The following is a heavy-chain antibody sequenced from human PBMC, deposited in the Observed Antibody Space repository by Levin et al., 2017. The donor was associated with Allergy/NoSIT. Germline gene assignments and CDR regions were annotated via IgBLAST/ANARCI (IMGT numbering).Heavy chain of an antibody. D-gene: IGHD6-19*01. J-gene: IGHJ3*02. CDR1: GFTFSSYG. CDR3: ARDRGSGIAVALFISDDAFDI. Sequence: PGGSLRLSCAASGFTFSSYGMHWVRQAPGKGLEWVAVIWYDGSNKYYADSVKGRFTISRDNSKNTLYLQMNSLRAEDTAVYYCARDRGSGIAVALFISDDAFDIWGQGTMVTVSS. V-gene: IGHV3-33*01. CDR2: IWYDGSNK.